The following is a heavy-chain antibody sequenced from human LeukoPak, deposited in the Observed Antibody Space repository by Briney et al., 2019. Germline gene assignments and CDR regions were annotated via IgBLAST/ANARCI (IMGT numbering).Heavy chain of an antibody. CDR1: GFTFSSYW. CDR2: ISGSGGST. V-gene: IGHV3-23*01. J-gene: IGHJ6*03. Sequence: GGSLRLSCAASGFTFSSYWMSWVRQAPGKGLEWVSAISGSGGSTYYADSVKGRFTISRDNSKNTLYLQMNSLRAEDTAVYYCAKPIYSGSYYYYYYYMDVWGKGTTVTVSS. D-gene: IGHD1-26*01. CDR3: AKPIYSGSYYYYYYYMDV.